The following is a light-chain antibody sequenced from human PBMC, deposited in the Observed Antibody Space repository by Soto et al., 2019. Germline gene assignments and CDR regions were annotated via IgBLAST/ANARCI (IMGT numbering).Light chain of an antibody. CDR1: QYVGTR. CDR3: HQRQSWPRT. Sequence: ILLTQSPATLSSSPVERATLYCRASQYVGTRLAWYQPKPGQAPRLLIYYTSNRATGIPARFSGSGSGTDFTLTINSLAPEDCAIDYCHQRQSWPRTGGQGNKGAIK. J-gene: IGKJ1*01. CDR2: YTS. V-gene: IGKV3-11*01.